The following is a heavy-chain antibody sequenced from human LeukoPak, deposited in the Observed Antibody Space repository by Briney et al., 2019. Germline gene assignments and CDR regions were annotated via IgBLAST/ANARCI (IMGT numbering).Heavy chain of an antibody. D-gene: IGHD3-10*01. CDR1: GFTFSSYA. CDR3: AKGLLWFGELSPIDY. Sequence: GGSLRLSCAASGFTFSSYAMSWVRQAPGKGLEWVSAISGSGGSTYYADSVKGRFTISRDNSKSTLSLQMNSLRAEDTAIYYCAKGLLWFGELSPIDYWGQGTLVTVSS. V-gene: IGHV3-23*01. J-gene: IGHJ4*02. CDR2: ISGSGGST.